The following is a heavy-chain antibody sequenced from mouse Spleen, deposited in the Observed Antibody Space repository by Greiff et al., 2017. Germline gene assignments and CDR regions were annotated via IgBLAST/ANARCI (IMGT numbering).Heavy chain of an antibody. J-gene: IGHJ1*01. Sequence: EVKLVESGGGLVKPEGSLKLSCAASGFTFTSYGMAWVRQTPEKGLEWVATISTGGVSTYYPDNVKGRSTISRDNAKNTPYLQMSSLKSEDTAMYYCTRHQGNGDVGYFDVWGAGTTVTVSS. CDR2: ISTGGVST. CDR1: GFTFTSYG. V-gene: IGHV5-12-1*01. D-gene: IGHD4-1*01. CDR3: TRHQGNGDVGYFDV.